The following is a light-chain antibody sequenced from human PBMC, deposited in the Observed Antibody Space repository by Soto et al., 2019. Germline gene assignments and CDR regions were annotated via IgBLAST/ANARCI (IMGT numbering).Light chain of an antibody. CDR2: YIS. V-gene: IGKV3D-15*01. CDR1: QSAGNF. CDR3: QQHNQWPIT. Sequence: EIEMTQSPATLSVSPGETASLSCRASQSAGNFLAWYQQKPGQAPRLLIYYISTRATGIPARFSGSGSGTEFTLPINSLQSEDSAVYYCQQHNQWPITFGQGTRLEIK. J-gene: IGKJ5*01.